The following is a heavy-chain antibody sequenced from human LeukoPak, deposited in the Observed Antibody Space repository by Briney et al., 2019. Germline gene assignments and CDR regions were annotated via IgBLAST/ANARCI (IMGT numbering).Heavy chain of an antibody. J-gene: IGHJ6*02. CDR3: AKAEGDFWSGYAAGYYYGMDV. Sequence: PGRSLRLSCAASGFTFDDYAMHWVRQAPGKGLEWVSGISWNSGSIGYADSVKGRFTISRDNAKNSLYLQMNSLRAEDTALYCCAKAEGDFWSGYAAGYYYGMDVWGQGTTVTVSS. CDR2: ISWNSGSI. CDR1: GFTFDDYA. V-gene: IGHV3-9*01. D-gene: IGHD3-3*01.